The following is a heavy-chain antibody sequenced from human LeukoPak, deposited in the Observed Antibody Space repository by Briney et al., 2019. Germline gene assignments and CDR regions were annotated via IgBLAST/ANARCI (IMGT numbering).Heavy chain of an antibody. CDR3: AKVLLSGYYRQTFILDP. J-gene: IGHJ5*02. Sequence: ASVTVSCKASGYTFTGYYMHWVRQAPGQGLEWMGWINPNSGATTSAQKFQGRVTLTRDTSASTAYMELSGLRSDDTAIYYCAKVLLSGYYRQTFILDPWGQGTLVTVSS. CDR2: INPNSGAT. D-gene: IGHD3-22*01. V-gene: IGHV1-2*02. CDR1: GYTFTGYY.